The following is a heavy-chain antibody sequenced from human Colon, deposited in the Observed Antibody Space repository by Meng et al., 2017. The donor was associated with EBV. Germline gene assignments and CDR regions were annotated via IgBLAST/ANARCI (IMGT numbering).Heavy chain of an antibody. CDR1: GGSVSSGGYY. CDR2: IYYSGST. V-gene: IGHV4-31*03. CDR3: ARVSSGWDYFDY. D-gene: IGHD6-19*01. Sequence: QVQLHASGPGLVKPSQTLSLTCTVSGGSVSSGGYYWTWIRQHPGKGLEWFGHIYYSGSTFYNPSLKRRVIISIDTSKNQFSLNLRSVTAADTAVYYCARVSSGWDYFDYWGQGTLVTVSS. J-gene: IGHJ4*02.